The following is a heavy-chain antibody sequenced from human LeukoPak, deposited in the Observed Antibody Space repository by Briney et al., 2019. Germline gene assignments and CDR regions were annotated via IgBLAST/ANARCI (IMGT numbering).Heavy chain of an antibody. D-gene: IGHD6-13*01. Sequence: GGSLRLSCAASGFTFSSYWMSWLRQAPGKGLEWVANIKQDGCEKYYVDSVKGRFTISRDNAKNSLYLQMNSLRAGDTAVYYCARVKYSSSWDVPGYYYGMDVWGKGTTVTVSS. CDR1: GFTFSSYW. J-gene: IGHJ6*04. CDR2: IKQDGCEK. V-gene: IGHV3-7*03. CDR3: ARVKYSSSWDVPGYYYGMDV.